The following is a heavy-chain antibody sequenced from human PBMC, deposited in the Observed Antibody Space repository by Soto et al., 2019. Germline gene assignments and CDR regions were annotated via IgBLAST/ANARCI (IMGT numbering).Heavy chain of an antibody. CDR3: ARGARGDFWSGYYSSFDY. Sequence: SVKVSCKASGGTFSSYAISWVRQAPGQGLEWMGGIIPIFGTANYAQKFQGRVTITADESTSTAYVELSSLRAEDTAVYYCARGARGDFWSGYYSSFDYWGQGTLVTVSS. CDR1: GGTFSSYA. CDR2: IIPIFGTA. D-gene: IGHD3-3*01. J-gene: IGHJ4*02. V-gene: IGHV1-69*13.